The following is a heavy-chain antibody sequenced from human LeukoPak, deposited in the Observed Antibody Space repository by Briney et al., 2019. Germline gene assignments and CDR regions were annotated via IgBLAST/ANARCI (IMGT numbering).Heavy chain of an antibody. J-gene: IGHJ4*02. CDR3: ARFSVGGTYYPNY. CDR1: GYSFTSSW. V-gene: IGHV5-51*01. D-gene: IGHD1-26*01. CDR2: IYPGDSDT. Sequence: GAALKISCQGSGYSFTSSWLGWVREMPGKGLEWVGIIYPGDSDTRYSPSFQGQVTISADKSITTADLQWSSLKASDTAMYYCARFSVGGTYYPNYWGQGTLVSVSS.